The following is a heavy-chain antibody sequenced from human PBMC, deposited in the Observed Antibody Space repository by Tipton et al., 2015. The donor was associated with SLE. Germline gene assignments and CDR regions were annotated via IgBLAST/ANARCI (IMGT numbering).Heavy chain of an antibody. CDR1: GGSISGYH. CDR2: ISYTETT. Sequence: TLSLTCTVSGGSISGYHWSWLRQPPGKGLEWIGYISYTETTKYNPSLESRVIISVDTSKNQFSLRLSSVTAAGTAMYYCARHVGVAYYYAMDVWGQGTTVVISS. CDR3: ARHVGVAYYYAMDV. V-gene: IGHV4-59*08. D-gene: IGHD2-15*01. J-gene: IGHJ6*02.